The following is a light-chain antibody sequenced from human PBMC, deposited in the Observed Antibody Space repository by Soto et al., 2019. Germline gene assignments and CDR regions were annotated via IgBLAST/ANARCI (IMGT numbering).Light chain of an antibody. CDR2: DAS. V-gene: IGKV1-5*01. J-gene: IGKJ5*01. CDR1: QSISGW. Sequence: DIQVTQSPSTLSSSVSERVTITCRASQSISGWLAWYQQKPGKAPKLMIYDASSLESGVPSRFSGSGSGTEFTLTISSLQPDDFATYYCQQYNSYWITFGQGTRLEI. CDR3: QQYNSYWIT.